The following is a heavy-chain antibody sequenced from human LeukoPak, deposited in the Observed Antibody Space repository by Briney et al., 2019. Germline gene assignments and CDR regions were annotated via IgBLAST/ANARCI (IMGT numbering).Heavy chain of an antibody. Sequence: SETLSLTCGVSGGSISNTNWWSWVRQPPGQGLERIGEISLTGLTHYNPSLESRVTVSLDKSKNQLSLNLTSVTAADTAVYYCSRENGALSPFGYWGQGTLVTVLS. J-gene: IGHJ4*02. D-gene: IGHD2-8*01. V-gene: IGHV4-4*02. CDR2: ISLTGLT. CDR1: GGSISNTNW. CDR3: SRENGALSPFGY.